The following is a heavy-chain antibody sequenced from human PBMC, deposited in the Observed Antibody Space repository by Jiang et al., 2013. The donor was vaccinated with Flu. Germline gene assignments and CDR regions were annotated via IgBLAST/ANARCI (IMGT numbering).Heavy chain of an antibody. J-gene: IGHJ4*02. Sequence: SGAEVKKPGASVEVSCKASGYSFTSYHIHWVRQAPGQGLEWMGLINPRDGTTTYAQNFQGRVTMTVYTSTSTVYMEMNGLKSDDGAVYYCARGPRRGDFWTTNTHYFDHWGQGTLVTVSS. D-gene: IGHD3/OR15-3a*01. CDR3: ARGPRRGDFWTTNTHYFDH. CDR2: INPRDGTT. V-gene: IGHV1-46*01. CDR1: GYSFTSYH.